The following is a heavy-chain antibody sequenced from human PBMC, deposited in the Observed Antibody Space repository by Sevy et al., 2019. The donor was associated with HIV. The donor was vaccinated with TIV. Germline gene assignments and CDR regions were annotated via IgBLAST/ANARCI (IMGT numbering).Heavy chain of an antibody. V-gene: IGHV3-30*18. CDR2: ISYDGSNK. D-gene: IGHD3-3*01. J-gene: IGHJ3*02. Sequence: GGSLRLSCAASGFTFSSYGMHWVRQAPGKGLEWVAVISYDGSNKYYADSVKGRFTISRDNSKNTLYRQMNSLRAEDTAVYYCAKGLADFWSGYPGDAFDIWGQGTMVTVSS. CDR3: AKGLADFWSGYPGDAFDI. CDR1: GFTFSSYG.